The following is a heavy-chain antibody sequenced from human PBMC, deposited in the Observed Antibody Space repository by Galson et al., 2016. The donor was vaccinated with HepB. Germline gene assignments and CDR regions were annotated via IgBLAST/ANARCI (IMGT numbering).Heavy chain of an antibody. CDR2: IKQDGSEK. J-gene: IGHJ4*02. D-gene: IGHD3-16*01. Sequence: LRLSCAASGFTFSNYWMSWVRQAPGKGLEWVANIKQDGSEKYCVDSVKGRFTISRDNAKNSLYLQMNSLRVEDTAVYYCARARSWGGYYFDNWGQGTLVTVSS. V-gene: IGHV3-7*05. CDR1: GFTFSNYW. CDR3: ARARSWGGYYFDN.